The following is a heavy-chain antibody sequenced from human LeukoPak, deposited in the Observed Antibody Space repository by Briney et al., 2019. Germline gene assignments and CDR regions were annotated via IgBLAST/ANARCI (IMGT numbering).Heavy chain of an antibody. Sequence: SETLSLTCTVSGGSISSGGYYWSWIRQHPGKGLEWIGYIYYSGSTYYNPSLKSRVTISVDTSKNQFSLKLSSVTAADTAVYYCARTPMVRGVRTNWFDPWGQGTLVTVSS. CDR2: IYYSGST. J-gene: IGHJ5*02. CDR1: GGSISSGGYY. CDR3: ARTPMVRGVRTNWFDP. D-gene: IGHD3-10*01. V-gene: IGHV4-31*03.